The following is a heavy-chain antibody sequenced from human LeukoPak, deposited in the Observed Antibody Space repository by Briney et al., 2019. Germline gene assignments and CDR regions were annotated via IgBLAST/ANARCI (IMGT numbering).Heavy chain of an antibody. V-gene: IGHV3-21*01. Sequence: GGSLRLSCEASGFTFSAYYMHWVRQAPGKGLEWVSSISSSSSYIYYADSVKGRFTISRDNAKNSLYLQMNSLRAEDTAVYYCARVQSIVVVPAALDYWGQGTLVTVSS. D-gene: IGHD2-2*01. J-gene: IGHJ4*02. CDR2: ISSSSSYI. CDR3: ARVQSIVVVPAALDY. CDR1: GFTFSAYY.